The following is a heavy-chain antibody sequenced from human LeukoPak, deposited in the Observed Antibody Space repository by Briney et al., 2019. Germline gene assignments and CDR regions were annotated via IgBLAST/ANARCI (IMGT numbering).Heavy chain of an antibody. V-gene: IGHV1-46*01. Sequence: ASVKVSCKASGYSFTSYYMHWVRQAPGQGLEWMGLINPSSSNTAYAQKFQGRVTMTRDMFTSTDYMELTSLTSDDTAVYYCARDNSVGETAWWFDPWGQGTLVTVPS. J-gene: IGHJ5*02. CDR3: ARDNSVGETAWWFDP. D-gene: IGHD1-26*01. CDR1: GYSFTSYY. CDR2: INPSSSNT.